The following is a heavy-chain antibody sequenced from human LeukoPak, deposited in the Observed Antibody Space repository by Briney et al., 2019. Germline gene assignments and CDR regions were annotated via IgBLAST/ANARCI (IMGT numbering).Heavy chain of an antibody. J-gene: IGHJ4*01. CDR3: ARDRVGGDLTGVSLY. CDR2: ISAYNGNT. V-gene: IGHV1-18*01. D-gene: IGHD4-17*01. CDR1: GYPFDNFG. Sequence: GASVKVSFKASGYPFDNFGLTWVRQAPGQGLEWMGWISAYNGNTHYAQKFRGRLTLTTETSTSTAYLELRSLKSDDTAVYHCARDRVGGDLTGVSLYWGQGTLVTVSS.